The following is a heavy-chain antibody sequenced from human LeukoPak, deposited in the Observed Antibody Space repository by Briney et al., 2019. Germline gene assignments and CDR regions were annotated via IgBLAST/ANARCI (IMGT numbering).Heavy chain of an antibody. CDR1: GDSISSYY. CDR2: IYYIGST. J-gene: IGHJ3*02. V-gene: IGHV4-59*01. Sequence: SETLSLTCTVSGDSISSYYWSWIRQPPGKGLEWIGYIYYIGSTNYNPSLKSRVSISVDTSKNQFSLKLSSVTAADTAVYYCARDYAFDIWGQGTMVTVSS. CDR3: ARDYAFDI.